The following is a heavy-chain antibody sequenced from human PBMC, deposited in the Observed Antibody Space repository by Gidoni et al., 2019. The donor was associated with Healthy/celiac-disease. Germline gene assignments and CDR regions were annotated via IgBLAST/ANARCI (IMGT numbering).Heavy chain of an antibody. CDR1: GGPISSSSYY. Sequence: QLQLQESGPGLVKPSETLSLTCTVSGGPISSSSYYWGWIRQPPGKGLEWIGSIYYSGSTYYNPSLKSRVTISVDTSKNQFSLKLSSVTAADTAVYYCARAFGYSSSWRNWFDPWGQGTLVTVSS. D-gene: IGHD6-13*01. V-gene: IGHV4-39*07. J-gene: IGHJ5*02. CDR3: ARAFGYSSSWRNWFDP. CDR2: IYYSGST.